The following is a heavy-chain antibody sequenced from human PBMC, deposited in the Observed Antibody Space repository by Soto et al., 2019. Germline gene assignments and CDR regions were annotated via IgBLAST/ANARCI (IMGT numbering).Heavy chain of an antibody. J-gene: IGHJ4*02. CDR1: GGSISSGDYY. CDR3: ARGTGYSSGWYYFDY. D-gene: IGHD6-19*01. Sequence: SETLSLTCTVSGGSISSGDYYWSWIRQPPGKGLEWIGYIYYSGSTYYNPSLKSRVTISVDTSKNQFSLKLSSVTAADTAVYYCARGTGYSSGWYYFDYWGQGTLVTVSS. CDR2: IYYSGST. V-gene: IGHV4-30-4*01.